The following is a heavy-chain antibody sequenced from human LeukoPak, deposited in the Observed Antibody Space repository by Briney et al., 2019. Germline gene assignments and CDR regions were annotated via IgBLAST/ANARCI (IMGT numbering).Heavy chain of an antibody. CDR3: TTCGGDCYFNY. J-gene: IGHJ4*02. V-gene: IGHV3-15*01. D-gene: IGHD2-21*02. CDR1: GFTFSNAW. CDR2: IKSKTDGGAT. Sequence: GGSLRLSCAASGFTFSNAWMSWVRQAPGKGLEWVGRIKSKTDGGATDYAAPVKGRFTISRDDSRNTLYLQMNSLKTEDTAVYYCTTCGGDCYFNYWGQGTLVTVSS.